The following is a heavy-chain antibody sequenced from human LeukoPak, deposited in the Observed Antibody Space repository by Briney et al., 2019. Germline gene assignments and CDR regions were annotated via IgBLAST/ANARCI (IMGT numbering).Heavy chain of an antibody. J-gene: IGHJ4*02. CDR2: IYYSGNT. D-gene: IGHD4-17*01. CDR1: GVSISSSNSY. Sequence: SETLSLTCTVSGVSISSSNSYWGWIRQPPGKGLEWIGSIYYSGNTYYNASLKSQVSISIDTSKNRFSLKLTSVTAADTAVYYCARVSPNTVTTLQYFDYWGQGTLVTVSS. V-gene: IGHV4-39*01. CDR3: ARVSPNTVTTLQYFDY.